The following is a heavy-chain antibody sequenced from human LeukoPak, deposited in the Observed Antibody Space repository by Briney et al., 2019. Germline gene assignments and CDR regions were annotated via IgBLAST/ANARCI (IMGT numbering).Heavy chain of an antibody. CDR3: ARGARGNSHDY. V-gene: IGHV5-51*01. Sequence: GESLKISCKGSGYSFTSYWIAWVRRMPGKGLEWMGIIYPGDSDIRYSPSLQGQVTISADKFISTAYLQWSSLKASDTAMYYCARGARGNSHDYWGQGTLVTVSS. J-gene: IGHJ4*02. D-gene: IGHD6-13*01. CDR1: GYSFTSYW. CDR2: IYPGDSDI.